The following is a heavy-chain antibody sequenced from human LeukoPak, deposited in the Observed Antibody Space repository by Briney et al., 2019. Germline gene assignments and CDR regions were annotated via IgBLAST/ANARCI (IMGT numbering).Heavy chain of an antibody. J-gene: IGHJ4*02. CDR2: VSAYNSNT. Sequence: ASVKVSCKASGYTFTSYGISWVRQAPGQGLEWMGWVSAYNSNTNYAQKLQGRVTMTTDTSTSTAYMELRSLRSDDTAVYYCARELGYCSGGSCNGDYWGQGTLVTVSS. V-gene: IGHV1-18*01. CDR1: GYTFTSYG. D-gene: IGHD2-15*01. CDR3: ARELGYCSGGSCNGDY.